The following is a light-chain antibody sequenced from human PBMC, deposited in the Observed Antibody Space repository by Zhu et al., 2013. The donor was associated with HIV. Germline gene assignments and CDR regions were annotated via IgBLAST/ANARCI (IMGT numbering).Light chain of an antibody. CDR3: YSTDSGSSRT. V-gene: IGLV3-10*01. Sequence: SYELTQPPSVSVSPGQTARITCSGDALPRKYAYWYQQKSGQAPVVVIYEDKKRPTGIPERFSGSSSGTVATLTISGAQVEDEGDYYCYSTDSGSSRTFGGGTKLTVL. CDR2: EDK. CDR1: ALPRKY. J-gene: IGLJ2*01.